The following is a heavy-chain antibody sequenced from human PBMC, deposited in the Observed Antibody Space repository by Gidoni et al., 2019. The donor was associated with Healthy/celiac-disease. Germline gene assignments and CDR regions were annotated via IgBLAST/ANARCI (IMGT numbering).Heavy chain of an antibody. V-gene: IGHV4-34*01. CDR1: GGSFSGYY. CDR2: INHSGST. Sequence: QVQLQQWGAGLLKPSETLSLTCAVYGGSFSGYYWSWIRQPPGKGLEWIGEINHSGSTNYNPSLKSRVTISVDTSKNQFSLKLSSVTAADTAVYYCARAPYDSFDYWGQGTLVTVSS. J-gene: IGHJ4*02. CDR3: ARAPYDSFDY. D-gene: IGHD2-21*02.